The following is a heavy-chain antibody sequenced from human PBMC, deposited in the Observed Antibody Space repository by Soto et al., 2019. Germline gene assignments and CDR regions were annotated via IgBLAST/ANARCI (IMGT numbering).Heavy chain of an antibody. Sequence: QLQLQESGPGLVKPSETLSLICTVSGGSIRSGDYYWGWIRQPPGKGLEWIGSIHYRGSIYYNPSLKSRVTISVDTSKNQFSLKLSSVTAEDTAVYYCARLVAYGSTSYLYYWGQGTLVTVSS. V-gene: IGHV4-39*01. D-gene: IGHD3-10*01. CDR1: GGSIRSGDYY. J-gene: IGHJ4*02. CDR2: IHYRGSI. CDR3: ARLVAYGSTSYLYY.